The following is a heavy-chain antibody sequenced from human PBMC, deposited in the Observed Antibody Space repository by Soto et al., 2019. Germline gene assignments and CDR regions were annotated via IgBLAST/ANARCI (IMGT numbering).Heavy chain of an antibody. V-gene: IGHV3-21*01. CDR1: GFTFSSYS. J-gene: IGHJ5*02. CDR2: ISSSSSYI. CDR3: ARDHQDVDFWSGYLGNWFVP. Sequence: EVQLVESGGGLVKPGGSLRLSCAASGFTFSSYSMTWVRQAPGKGLEWVSSISSSSSYIYYADSVKGRFTISRDNAKNALYLQMNSLRAEDTAVYYCARDHQDVDFWSGYLGNWFVPWCQGTLVTVSS. D-gene: IGHD3-3*01.